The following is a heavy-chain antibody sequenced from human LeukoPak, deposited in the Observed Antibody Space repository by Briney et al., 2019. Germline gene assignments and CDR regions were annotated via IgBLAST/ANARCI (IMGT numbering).Heavy chain of an antibody. J-gene: IGHJ4*02. CDR1: GFTFSTYR. V-gene: IGHV3-7*01. CDR2: ITEDGSGK. D-gene: IGHD6-19*01. Sequence: PGGSLRLSCAASGFTFSTYRMAWVRQAPGKGLEWVVTITEDGSGKYHVDSVRGRFTVSRDNTNKLLFLQMNSLRAEDTAVYHCAKARYSSGLDYWGQGTLVSVSS. CDR3: AKARYSSGLDY.